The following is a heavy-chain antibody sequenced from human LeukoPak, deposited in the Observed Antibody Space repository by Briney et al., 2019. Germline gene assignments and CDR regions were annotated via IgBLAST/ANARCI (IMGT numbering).Heavy chain of an antibody. CDR2: INSDGSST. CDR1: GFTFSSYW. Sequence: GGSLRLSCAASGFTFSSYWMHWVRQAPGKGLVWVSRINSDGSSTSYADSVKGRFTISRDNAKNSLYLQMNSLRAEDTAVYYCARDQGGWDFDYWGQGTLVTVSS. V-gene: IGHV3-74*01. CDR3: ARDQGGWDFDY. D-gene: IGHD6-19*01. J-gene: IGHJ4*02.